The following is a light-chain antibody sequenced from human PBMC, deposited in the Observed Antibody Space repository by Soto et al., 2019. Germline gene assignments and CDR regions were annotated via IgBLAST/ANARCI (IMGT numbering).Light chain of an antibody. CDR1: SNDIGSYDY. CDR3: TSFASGITIV. CDR2: EVS. Sequence: QSALTQPASVSGSPGQSITISCTGTSNDIGSYDYVSWYQQHPGKAPKLMISEVSNRPSGVSNRFSGSKSGNTASLTISGLQAEDEADYYCTSFASGITIVFGGGTKLTVL. V-gene: IGLV2-14*01. J-gene: IGLJ2*01.